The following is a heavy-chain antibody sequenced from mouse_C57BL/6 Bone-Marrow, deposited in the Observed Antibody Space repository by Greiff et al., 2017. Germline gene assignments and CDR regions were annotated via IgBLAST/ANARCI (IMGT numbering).Heavy chain of an antibody. V-gene: IGHV1-4*01. CDR1: GYTFTSYT. CDR3: SRDGYPYWYFDG. Sequence: VKLVESGAELARPGASVKMSCKASGYTFTSYTMHWVKQRPGQGLEWIGYINPSSGYTKYNQKFKDKATLTADKSSSTAYMQLSSLTSEDSAVYFCSRDGYPYWYFDGWGTGTSVTVSS. J-gene: IGHJ1*03. CDR2: INPSSGYT. D-gene: IGHD2-3*01.